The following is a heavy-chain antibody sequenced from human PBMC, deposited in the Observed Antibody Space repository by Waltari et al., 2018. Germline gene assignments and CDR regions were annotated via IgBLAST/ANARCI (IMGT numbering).Heavy chain of an antibody. D-gene: IGHD3-10*01. Sequence: EVQLVESGGGLVQPGGSRRRSCVASGFTFGIHWMSWGRQAPEKGLEWVADIKQDGTQQYYVDSVKGRFTVSRDNHKNSLFLQMNSLRAEDTAVYYCARALPGEITVYDYWAQGALVTVSS. J-gene: IGHJ4*02. CDR1: GFTFGIHW. CDR3: ARALPGEITVYDY. V-gene: IGHV3-7*01. CDR2: IKQDGTQQ.